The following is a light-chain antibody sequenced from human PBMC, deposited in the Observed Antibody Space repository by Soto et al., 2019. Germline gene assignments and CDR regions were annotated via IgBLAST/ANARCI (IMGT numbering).Light chain of an antibody. J-gene: IGLJ3*02. CDR2: NNN. V-gene: IGLV1-47*01. CDR3: AAWDDGVTGV. CDR1: SSNIGSEY. Sequence: QSVLTQPPSASGTPGQTVTISCSGSSSNIGSEYVYWYQQFPGTAPRLLIYNNNRRPSGVPDRFSGSKSGTSDSLAISGLRSEDEADYYCAAWDDGVTGVFGGGTKSPS.